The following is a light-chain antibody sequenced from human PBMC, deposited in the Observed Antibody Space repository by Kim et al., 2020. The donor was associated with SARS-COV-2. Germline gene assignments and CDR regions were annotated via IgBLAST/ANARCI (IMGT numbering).Light chain of an antibody. CDR1: QSVSGN. J-gene: IGKJ4*01. Sequence: EIVMTQSPPTLSVYPGERATLSRRASQSVSGNLVWYQQKPGQAPRLLIYGASTRATGVPVRFSGSGSGTEFTLTISSLQSEDFAVYYCQRGLTFGGGTKVDIK. CDR3: QRGLT. V-gene: IGKV3-15*01. CDR2: GAS.